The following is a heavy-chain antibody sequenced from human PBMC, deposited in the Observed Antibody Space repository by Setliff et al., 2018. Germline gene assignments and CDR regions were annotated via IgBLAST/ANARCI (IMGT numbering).Heavy chain of an antibody. Sequence: GGSLRLAGAASGLTLINNGFNWVRQAQGKGLEWVAIIWHDGHNKYYADSVKGRFDISRDSSKNTVYLQMNILTAEDTAMYYCATLSKDLNYWGQGTLVTVSS. V-gene: IGHV3-33*01. CDR3: ATLSKDLNY. CDR2: IWHDGHNK. J-gene: IGHJ4*02. D-gene: IGHD3-3*01. CDR1: GLTLINNG.